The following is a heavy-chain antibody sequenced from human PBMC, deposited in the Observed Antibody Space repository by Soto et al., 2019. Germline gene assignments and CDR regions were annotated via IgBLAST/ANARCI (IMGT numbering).Heavy chain of an antibody. V-gene: IGHV3-7*01. J-gene: IGHJ3*02. CDR2: IKPDGSEK. CDR1: AFTLSSYW. CDR3: ALDEESGFYI. Sequence: EVQLVESGGGLVQPGGSLRLSCEASAFTLSSYWMSWVRQAPGKGLAWVANIKPDGSEKYYMDSVKGRFTISRDNTKSPLNLQMNTVRPEDTAISYCALDEESGFYIWGQGTLVTVSS.